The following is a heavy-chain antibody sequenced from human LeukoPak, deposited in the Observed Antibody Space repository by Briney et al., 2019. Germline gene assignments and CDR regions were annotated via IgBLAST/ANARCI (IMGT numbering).Heavy chain of an antibody. CDR2: ISTSSSYI. CDR1: GFTFNRYN. J-gene: IGHJ4*02. Sequence: AGGSLRLSCAASGFTFNRYNMNWVRRAPGKGLEWVSSISTSSSYIYYADSVRGRFTISRDNAKNSLYLQMNSLRAEDTAVYYCAKSGLNRFDYWGQGTLVTVSS. CDR3: AKSGLNRFDY. V-gene: IGHV3-21*04. D-gene: IGHD2-15*01.